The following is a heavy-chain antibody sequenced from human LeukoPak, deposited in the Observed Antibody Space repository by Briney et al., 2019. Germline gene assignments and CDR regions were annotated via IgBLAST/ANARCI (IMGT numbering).Heavy chain of an antibody. Sequence: SETLSLTCGVSGYFVSSGYYWGWIRQPPGKGLEWIGNIYNTGSTYYNPSLKSRVTISVDTSNNQFSLKLSSVTAADTAVYYCARGGRQLVEGDWFDPWGQGTLVTVSS. CDR3: ARGGRQLVEGDWFDP. CDR2: IYNTGST. V-gene: IGHV4-38-2*01. CDR1: GYFVSSGYY. D-gene: IGHD6-6*01. J-gene: IGHJ5*02.